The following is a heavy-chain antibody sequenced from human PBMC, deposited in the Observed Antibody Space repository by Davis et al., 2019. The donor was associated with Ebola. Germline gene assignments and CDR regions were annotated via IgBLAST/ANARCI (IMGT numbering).Heavy chain of an antibody. CDR3: ARVSPRGRYSYY. V-gene: IGHV4-39*07. Sequence: SETLFLTCTVSGGSISSYYWGWIRQPPGKGLEWIGSIYYSGSTYYNPSLKSRVTISVDTSKNQFSLKLSSVTAADTAVYYCARVSPRGRYSYYWGQGTLVTVSS. J-gene: IGHJ4*02. D-gene: IGHD5-18*01. CDR1: GGSISSYY. CDR2: IYYSGST.